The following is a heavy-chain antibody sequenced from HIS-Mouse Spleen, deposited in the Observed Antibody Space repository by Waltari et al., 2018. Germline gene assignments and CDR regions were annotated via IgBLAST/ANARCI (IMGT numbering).Heavy chain of an antibody. J-gene: IGHJ3*02. CDR3: ASDLSYDILTGYYLDAFDI. CDR1: GFTVSSNY. V-gene: IGHV3-66*01. CDR2: IYSGGST. D-gene: IGHD3-9*01. Sequence: EVQLVESGGGLVQPGGSLRLSCAASGFTVSSNYMSWVRQAPGKGLEWVSVIYSGGSTYYADSVKGRFTISRDNSKNTLYLQMNSLRAEDTAVYYCASDLSYDILTGYYLDAFDIWGQGTMVTVSS.